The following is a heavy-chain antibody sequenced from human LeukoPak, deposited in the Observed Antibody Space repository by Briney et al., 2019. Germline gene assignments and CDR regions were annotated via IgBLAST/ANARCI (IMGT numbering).Heavy chain of an antibody. V-gene: IGHV3-21*01. CDR1: GFTFSIYT. D-gene: IGHD6-13*01. J-gene: IGHJ4*02. CDR3: ARVSSTWYLDY. CDR2: ISSGSSDI. Sequence: GGSLTLSCAASGFTFSIYTMNWVRQAPGKGLEWVSSISSGSSDIYYADSVKGRFTISRDNAKNSLYLRMNSLRIEDTAVYYCARVSSTWYLDYWGQGTLVTVSS.